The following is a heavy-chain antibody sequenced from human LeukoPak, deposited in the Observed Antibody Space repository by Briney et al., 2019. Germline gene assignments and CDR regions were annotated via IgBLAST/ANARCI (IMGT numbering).Heavy chain of an antibody. J-gene: IGHJ5*02. V-gene: IGHV4-34*01. D-gene: IGHD3-10*01. CDR2: INHIGGT. CDR3: ARGGYYGSGNDFRFDP. CDR1: GGSFSGFY. Sequence: SETLSLTCAVYGGSFSGFYWGWIRQPPEKGLEWIGEINHIGGTNYNPSLKSRVTMSVDTSKKQFSLNLTSVTAADTAVYYCARGGYYGSGNDFRFDPWGQGTLVTVSS.